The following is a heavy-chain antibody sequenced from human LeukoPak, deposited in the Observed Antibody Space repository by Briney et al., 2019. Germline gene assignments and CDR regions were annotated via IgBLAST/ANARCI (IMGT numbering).Heavy chain of an antibody. CDR3: ARGVRGDYVWGSYRPTLNWFDP. D-gene: IGHD3-16*02. J-gene: IGHJ5*02. Sequence: SETLSLTCAVYGGSFSGYYWSWIRQPPGKGLEWIGEINHSGSTNYNPSLKSRVTISVDTSKNQFSLKLSSVTAADTAVYYCARGVRGDYVWGSYRPTLNWFDPWGQGTLVTVSS. CDR2: INHSGST. V-gene: IGHV4-34*01. CDR1: GGSFSGYY.